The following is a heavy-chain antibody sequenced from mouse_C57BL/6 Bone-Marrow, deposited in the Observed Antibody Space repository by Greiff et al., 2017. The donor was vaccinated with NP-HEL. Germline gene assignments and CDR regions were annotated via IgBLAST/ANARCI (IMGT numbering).Heavy chain of an antibody. CDR1: GYTFTSYW. J-gene: IGHJ4*01. D-gene: IGHD1-1*01. CDR2: INPSSGYT. CDR3: ARSWYGRPMDY. Sequence: QVQLKESGAELAKPGASVKLSCKASGYTFTSYWMHWVKQRPGRGLEWIGYINPSSGYTKYNQKFKDKATLTADKSSSTAYMQLSSLTYEDSAVYYCARSWYGRPMDYWGQGTSVTVSS. V-gene: IGHV1-7*01.